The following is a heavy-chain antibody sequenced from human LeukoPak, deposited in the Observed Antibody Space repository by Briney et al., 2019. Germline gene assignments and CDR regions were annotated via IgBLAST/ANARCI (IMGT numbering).Heavy chain of an antibody. V-gene: IGHV3-30-3*01. CDR3: ASPFWSGFPENYYYYGMDV. J-gene: IGHJ6*02. Sequence: GGSLRLSCAASGFTFSSYAMHWVRQAPGKGLEWVAVISYDGSNKYYADSVKGRFTISRDNSKNTLYLRMTSLRAEDTAVYYCASPFWSGFPENYYYYGMDVWGQGTTVTVSS. CDR2: ISYDGSNK. D-gene: IGHD3-3*01. CDR1: GFTFSSYA.